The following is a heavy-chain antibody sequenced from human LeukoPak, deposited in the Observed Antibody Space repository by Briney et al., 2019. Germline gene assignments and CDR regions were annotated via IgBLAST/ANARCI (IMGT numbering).Heavy chain of an antibody. Sequence: GGSLRLSCAASGFTFGSYAMHWVRQAPGKGLEWVAVISYDGSNKYYADSVKGRLTISRDNSKNTLYLQMNSLRAEDTAVYYCARALRPSTVTNPPYYYYGMDVWGQGTTVTVSS. CDR3: ARALRPSTVTNPPYYYYGMDV. CDR1: GFTFGSYA. V-gene: IGHV3-30-3*01. D-gene: IGHD4-17*01. J-gene: IGHJ6*02. CDR2: ISYDGSNK.